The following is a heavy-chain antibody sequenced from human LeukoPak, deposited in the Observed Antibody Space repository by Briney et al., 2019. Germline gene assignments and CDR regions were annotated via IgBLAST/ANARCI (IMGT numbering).Heavy chain of an antibody. CDR1: GFTFSSYW. J-gene: IGHJ5*02. CDR2: IKQDGSEK. V-gene: IGHV3-7*01. CDR3: ARDKGGTGTNWFDP. D-gene: IGHD1-1*01. Sequence: PGGSLRLSCAASGFTFSSYWMSWVRQAPGKGLEWVANIKQDGSEKYYVDSVKGRFTISRDNAKNSLYLQMNSLSAEDTAVYYCARDKGGTGTNWFDPWGQGTLVTVSS.